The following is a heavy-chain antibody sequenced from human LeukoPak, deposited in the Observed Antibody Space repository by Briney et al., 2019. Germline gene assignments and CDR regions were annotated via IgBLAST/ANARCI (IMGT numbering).Heavy chain of an antibody. J-gene: IGHJ5*02. CDR2: INPNSGGT. D-gene: IGHD2-2*01. V-gene: IGHV1-2*02. Sequence: ASVKVSCKASGYTFTGYYMHWVRQAPGQGLEWMGWINPNSGGTNYAQKFQGRVTMTRDTSISTVYMELSSLRSDDTAVYFCTRRVVPTAFSWFDPWGQGTLVTVSP. CDR1: GYTFTGYY. CDR3: TRRVVPTAFSWFDP.